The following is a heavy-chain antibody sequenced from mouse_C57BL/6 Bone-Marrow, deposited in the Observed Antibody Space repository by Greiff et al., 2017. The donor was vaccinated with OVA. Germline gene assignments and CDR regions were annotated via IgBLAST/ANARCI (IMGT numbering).Heavy chain of an antibody. CDR1: GFNIKDYY. D-gene: IGHD1-1*01. CDR3: ARGGTTVVDHWYFDV. V-gene: IGHV14-2*01. Sequence: EVKLQESGAELVKPGASVKLSCTASGFNIKDYYMHWVKQRTEQGLEWIGRIDPEDGETKYAPKFQGKATITADTSSNTAYLQLSSLTSEDTAVYYCARGGTTVVDHWYFDVWGTGTTVTVSS. CDR2: IDPEDGET. J-gene: IGHJ1*03.